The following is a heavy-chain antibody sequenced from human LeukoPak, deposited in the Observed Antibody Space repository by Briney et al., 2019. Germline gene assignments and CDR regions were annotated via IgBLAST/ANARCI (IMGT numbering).Heavy chain of an antibody. CDR3: ARGLIRCFDWDIRKPSWFDP. V-gene: IGHV4-34*01. J-gene: IGHJ5*02. CDR1: GGSFSGYY. Sequence: PSETLSLTCAVYGGSFSGYYWSWIRQPPGKGLEWIGEINHNGSTNYNPSLKSRVTISVDTSKNQFSLKLSSVTAAGTAVYYCARGLIRCFDWDIRKPSWFDPRGQGTLVTVSS. D-gene: IGHD3-9*01. CDR2: INHNGST.